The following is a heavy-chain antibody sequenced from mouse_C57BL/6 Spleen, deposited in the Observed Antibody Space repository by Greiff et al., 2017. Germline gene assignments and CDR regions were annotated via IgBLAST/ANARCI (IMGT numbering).Heavy chain of an antibody. V-gene: IGHV1-72*01. D-gene: IGHD1-1*01. J-gene: IGHJ1*03. CDR3: ARVASWGSSYEGYFDV. CDR2: IDPNSGGT. Sequence: VQLQQSGAELVKPGASVKLSCKASGYTFTSYWMNWVKQRPGRGLEWIGRIDPNSGGTNYNEKFKGKATLTVDKSSSTAYMELSSLRTEDSEVYACARVASWGSSYEGYFDVWGTGTTVTVSS. CDR1: GYTFTSYW.